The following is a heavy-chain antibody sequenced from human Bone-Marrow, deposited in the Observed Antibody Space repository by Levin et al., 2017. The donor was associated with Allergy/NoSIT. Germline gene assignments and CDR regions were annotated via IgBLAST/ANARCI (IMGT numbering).Heavy chain of an antibody. V-gene: IGHV2-5*01. CDR3: AHTRGSY. J-gene: IGHJ4*01. CDR1: GFSLTSRGVG. CDR2: IYWTDDK. D-gene: IGHD3-10*01. Sequence: SGPTLVKPTQTLTLTCTFSGFSLTSRGVGVGWIRQPPGKALEWLALIYWTDDKRYSPSLESRLTITKDTSKNQVALTMTNMDPIDTATYYCAHTRGSYWGQGILVTVSS.